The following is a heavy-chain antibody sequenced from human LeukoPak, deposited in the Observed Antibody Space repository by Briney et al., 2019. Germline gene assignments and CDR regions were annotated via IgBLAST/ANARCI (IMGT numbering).Heavy chain of an antibody. D-gene: IGHD4-17*01. CDR3: ARDLVTVTKGFDI. CDR1: DDSFSSHY. V-gene: IGHV4-59*11. Sequence: SETLSLTCAVSDDSFSSHYWTWIRQPPGKGLEWIGCISYIGSTNYNPSLKSRVTISIDTSRNQFSLRLSSVTAADTAVYYCARDLVTVTKGFDIWGQGTMVSVSS. J-gene: IGHJ3*02. CDR2: ISYIGST.